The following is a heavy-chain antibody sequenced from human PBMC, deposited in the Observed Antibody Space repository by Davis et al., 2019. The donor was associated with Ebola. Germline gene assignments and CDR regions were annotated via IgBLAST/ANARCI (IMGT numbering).Heavy chain of an antibody. D-gene: IGHD3-3*01. CDR3: ARGYKRITIFGVVIMLDWFDP. J-gene: IGHJ5*02. V-gene: IGHV4-59*12. Sequence: PSETLSLTCTVSGGSISSYYWSWIRQPPGKGLEWIGYIYYSGSTNYNPSLKSRVTISVDTSKNQFSLKLSSVTAADTAVYYCARGYKRITIFGVVIMLDWFDPWGQGTLVTVSS. CDR2: IYYSGST. CDR1: GGSISSYY.